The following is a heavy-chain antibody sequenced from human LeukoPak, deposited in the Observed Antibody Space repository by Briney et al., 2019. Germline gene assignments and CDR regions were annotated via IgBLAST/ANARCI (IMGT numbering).Heavy chain of an antibody. J-gene: IGHJ4*02. Sequence: SETLSLTCTVSGGSISSDSWSWIRQSAGKELEWIGHIFTSGSTNYNSTLKSRVTISVDTSKNQFSLKLSSVTAADTAVYYCARGFCSGGTCYRTFFDQWGQGTLVSVSS. CDR2: IFTSGST. CDR1: GGSISSDS. D-gene: IGHD2-15*01. CDR3: ARGFCSGGTCYRTFFDQ. V-gene: IGHV4-4*07.